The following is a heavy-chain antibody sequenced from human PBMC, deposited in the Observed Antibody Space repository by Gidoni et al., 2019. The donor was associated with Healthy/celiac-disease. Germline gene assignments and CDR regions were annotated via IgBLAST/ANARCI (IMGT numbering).Heavy chain of an antibody. Sequence: QVQLVESGGGVVQTGRSLRLSCAPSGFTFSSYGMHWFRQAPGKGLEWVAVLWYDGSNKYYADSVKGRFTISRDNSKNTLYLQMNSLRAEDTAVYYCARDRVVGATWNAFDIWGQGTMVTVSS. CDR3: ARDRVVGATWNAFDI. CDR1: GFTFSSYG. J-gene: IGHJ3*02. V-gene: IGHV3-33*01. CDR2: LWYDGSNK. D-gene: IGHD1-26*01.